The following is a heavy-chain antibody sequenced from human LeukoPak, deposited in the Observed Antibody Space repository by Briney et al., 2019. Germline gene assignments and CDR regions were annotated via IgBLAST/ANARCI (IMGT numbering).Heavy chain of an antibody. J-gene: IGHJ4*02. CDR2: IKQDGSEK. V-gene: IGHV3-7*01. CDR3: ARDSRALPS. CDR1: GFTFNNYW. Sequence: GGSLRLSCAASGFTFNNYWMSWVRQAPGKGLEWVANIKQDGSEKYYVDSVKGRFTLSRDNAKNSLYLQMNSLRADDAAMYYCARDSRALPSWGQGTLVTVSS.